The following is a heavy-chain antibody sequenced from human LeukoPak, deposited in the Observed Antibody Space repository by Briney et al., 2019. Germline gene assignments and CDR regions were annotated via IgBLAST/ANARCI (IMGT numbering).Heavy chain of an antibody. D-gene: IGHD3-22*01. Sequence: GGSLRLSCAASGFTFSSYAMTWVRQAPGRGLEWVSASTGSGGTTYYADSVMGRFTISRDNSKNTLYLQMNSLRAEDTAVYYCAKGFSGSSGYSNWFDPWGQGTLVTVSS. CDR3: AKGFSGSSGYSNWFDP. CDR1: GFTFSSYA. V-gene: IGHV3-23*01. CDR2: STGSGGTT. J-gene: IGHJ5*02.